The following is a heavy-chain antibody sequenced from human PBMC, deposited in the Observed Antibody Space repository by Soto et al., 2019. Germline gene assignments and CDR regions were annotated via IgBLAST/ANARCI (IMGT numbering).Heavy chain of an antibody. CDR3: ARGSGPMIEWH. CDR2: INAGNGNT. J-gene: IGHJ4*02. Sequence: ASVKFSCKASGYTFTSYAMHWVRQAPGQMLECMVWINAGNGNTKYXXKFQGRVXXTRDTSASTAXMELSXLRSEDTAVYYCARGSGPMIEWHWRQGTLVTVSS. D-gene: IGHD3-22*01. CDR1: GYTFTSYA. V-gene: IGHV1-3*01.